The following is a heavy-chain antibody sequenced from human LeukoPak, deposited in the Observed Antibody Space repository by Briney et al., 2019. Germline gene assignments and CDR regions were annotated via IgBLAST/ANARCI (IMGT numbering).Heavy chain of an antibody. CDR3: ARTSQLVRWFDP. CDR2: INHSGST. V-gene: IGHV4-34*01. Sequence: KPSETLSLTCAVYGGSFSGYYWNWIRQPPGKGLEWIGEINHSGSTNYNPSLKSRVTISVDTSKNQFSLKLSSVTAADTAVYYCARTSQLVRWFDPWGQETLVTVSS. J-gene: IGHJ5*02. CDR1: GGSFSGYY. D-gene: IGHD6-6*01.